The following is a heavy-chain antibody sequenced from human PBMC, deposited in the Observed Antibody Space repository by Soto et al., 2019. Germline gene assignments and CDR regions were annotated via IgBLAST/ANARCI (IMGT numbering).Heavy chain of an antibody. Sequence: QVQLVESGGGVVQPGRSLRLSCAASGFTFSSYGMHWVRQAPGKGLEWVAAISYDGSNKYYADSVKGRFTISRDNSKNTLYLQMNSLRAEDTDVYYCAKDRMYSSGSFDYWGQGTLVTVSS. V-gene: IGHV3-30*18. J-gene: IGHJ4*02. CDR2: ISYDGSNK. CDR3: AKDRMYSSGSFDY. CDR1: GFTFSSYG. D-gene: IGHD6-19*01.